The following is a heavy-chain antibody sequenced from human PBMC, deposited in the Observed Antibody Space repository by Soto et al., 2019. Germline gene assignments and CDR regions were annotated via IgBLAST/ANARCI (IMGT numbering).Heavy chain of an antibody. CDR2: ISYDGSDQ. CDR3: AKVGSYGYGSNSDVEY. D-gene: IGHD5-18*01. V-gene: IGHV3-30*18. Sequence: QVQLVESGGGVVQPGSPLRLSCAVSGFTFRNYGMHWVRQAPGKGLEWVALISYDGSDQYYGESVKGRFTISRDSSKNTLYLDVSSLRLEDTAVYYCAKVGSYGYGSNSDVEYWGQGTMVTVSS. CDR1: GFTFRNYG. J-gene: IGHJ4*02.